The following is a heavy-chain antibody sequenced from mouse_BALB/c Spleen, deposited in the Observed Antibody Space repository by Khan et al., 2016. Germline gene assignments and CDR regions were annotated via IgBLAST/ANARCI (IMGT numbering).Heavy chain of an antibody. J-gene: IGHJ2*01. V-gene: IGHV6-6*02. CDR2: IRLKSNNYAT. CDR3: TSWDY. CDR1: GFTFSNYW. Sequence: EVQLQESGGGLVQPGGSMKLSCVASGFTFSNYWMNWVRQSPEKGLEWVAEIRLKSNNYATHYAESVKGRFTISRDDSKSSVYLQMNNLRAEDTGIYYGTSWDYWGQGTTLTVSS.